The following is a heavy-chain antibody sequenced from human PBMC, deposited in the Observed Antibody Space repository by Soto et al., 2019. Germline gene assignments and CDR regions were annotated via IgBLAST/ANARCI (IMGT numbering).Heavy chain of an antibody. V-gene: IGHV4-30-2*01. J-gene: IGHJ5*02. D-gene: IGHD3-22*01. CDR2: IYHSGST. Sequence: QLQLQECGSGLVKPSQTLSLTCAVSGGSISSGGYSWSWIRQPPGKGLEWIGYIYHSGSTYYNPSLKSRVTISVDRSKNQFSLKLSSVTAADTAVYYCARATHYYDSSGYYLARFDPWGQGTLVTVSS. CDR1: GGSISSGGYS. CDR3: ARATHYYDSSGYYLARFDP.